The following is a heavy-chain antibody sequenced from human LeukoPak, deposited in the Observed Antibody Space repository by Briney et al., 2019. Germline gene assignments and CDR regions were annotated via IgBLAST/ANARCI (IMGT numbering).Heavy chain of an antibody. V-gene: IGHV5-51*01. J-gene: IGHJ4*02. CDR3: ARRRSYSSGWDT. D-gene: IGHD6-19*01. CDR1: GYSFTNYW. Sequence: GESLKISCQGSGYSFTNYWIGWVRQMPGKGLEWVGITYPADSSTRYSPSFQGQVTISADKSTSTAYLHWSSLKASDTAMYYCARRRSYSSGWDTWGQGTLVTVSS. CDR2: TYPADSST.